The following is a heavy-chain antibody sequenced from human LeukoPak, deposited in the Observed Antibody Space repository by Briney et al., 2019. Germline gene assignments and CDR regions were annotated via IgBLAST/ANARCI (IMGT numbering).Heavy chain of an antibody. CDR2: IYPGDSDT. D-gene: IGHD2-21*02. J-gene: IGHJ3*02. Sequence: GESLKISCKGSGYSFTSYWIGWVRQMPGKGLEWMGIIYPGDSDTRYSPSFQGQVTISADKSISTACLQWSSLKASDTAMYYCARRRYCGGDCYDRAFDIWGQGTMVTVSS. CDR1: GYSFTSYW. CDR3: ARRRYCGGDCYDRAFDI. V-gene: IGHV5-51*01.